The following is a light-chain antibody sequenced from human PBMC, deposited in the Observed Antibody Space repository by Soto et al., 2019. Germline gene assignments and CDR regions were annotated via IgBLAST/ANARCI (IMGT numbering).Light chain of an antibody. CDR2: GNT. J-gene: IGLJ3*02. V-gene: IGLV1-40*01. CDR1: SSNIGAGDD. Sequence: QPVLTQPPSVSGAPGQRVTISCTGSSSNIGAGDDVHWYKQLPGTAPKLLIYGNTNRPSGVPDRFSGSKSDTSASLAITGLLAEDESDYYCQSFDRSLSAWVFGGGTKLTVL. CDR3: QSFDRSLSAWV.